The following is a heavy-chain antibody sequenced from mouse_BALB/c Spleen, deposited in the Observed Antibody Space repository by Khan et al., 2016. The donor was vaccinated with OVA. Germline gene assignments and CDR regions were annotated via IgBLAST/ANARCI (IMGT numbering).Heavy chain of an antibody. CDR3: VRDGAYHRNDGWFAY. Sequence: QVQLQQSGAELAGPGASVKMSCKASGYTFTSYTIHWIKERPGQGLEWIGYINPSNGYTNYNQKFKDKATLTTDKSSTTAYLQLSSLTSDDSAVYSCVRDGAYHRNDGWFAYWGQGTLVTVSA. V-gene: IGHV1-4*01. D-gene: IGHD2-14*01. CDR1: GYTFTSYT. J-gene: IGHJ3*01. CDR2: INPSNGYT.